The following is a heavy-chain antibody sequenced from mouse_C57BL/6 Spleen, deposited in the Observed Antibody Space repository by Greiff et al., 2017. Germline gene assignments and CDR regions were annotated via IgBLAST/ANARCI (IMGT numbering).Heavy chain of an antibody. CDR2: INPNYGTT. Sequence: EVKLMESGPELVKPGASVKISCKASGYSFTDYNMNWVKQSNGKSLEWIGVINPNYGTTSYNQKFKGKATLTVDQSSSTAYMQLNSLTSEDSAVYYCVYGSSSRYFDVWGTGTTVTVSS. D-gene: IGHD1-1*01. CDR3: VYGSSSRYFDV. CDR1: GYSFTDYN. V-gene: IGHV1-39*01. J-gene: IGHJ1*03.